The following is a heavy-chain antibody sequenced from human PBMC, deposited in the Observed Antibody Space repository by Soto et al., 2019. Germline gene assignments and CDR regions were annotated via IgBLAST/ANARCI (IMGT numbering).Heavy chain of an antibody. J-gene: IGHJ4*02. D-gene: IGHD6-6*01. V-gene: IGHV2-5*02. CDR1: GFSLSTSGVG. CDR3: AHSPTIYSSSSFDY. CDR2: IYWDDDK. Sequence: QITLKESGPPLVKPTQTLTLTCTFSGFSLSTSGVGVGWIRQPPGKALEWLALIYWDDDKRYSPSLKSRLTTXKXTXXNQVVLTMTNMDPVDTATYYCAHSPTIYSSSSFDYWGQGTLVTVSS.